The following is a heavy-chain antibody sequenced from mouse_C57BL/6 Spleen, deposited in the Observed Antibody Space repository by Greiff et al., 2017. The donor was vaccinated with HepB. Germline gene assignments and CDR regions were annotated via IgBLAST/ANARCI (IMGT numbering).Heavy chain of an antibody. J-gene: IGHJ3*01. CDR2: IDPSDSYT. CDR1: GYTFTSYW. V-gene: IGHV1-50*01. CDR3: ARLGGDDSNDVWFAY. D-gene: IGHD2-12*01. Sequence: VQLQQPGAELVKPGASVKLSCKASGYTFTSYWMQWVKQRPGQGLEWIGEIDPSDSYTNYNQKFKGKATLTVDTSSSTAYMQLSSLTSEDSAVYYGARLGGDDSNDVWFAYWGQGTLVTVSA.